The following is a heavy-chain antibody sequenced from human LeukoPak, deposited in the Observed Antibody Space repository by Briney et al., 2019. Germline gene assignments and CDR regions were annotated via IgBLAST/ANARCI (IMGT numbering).Heavy chain of an antibody. CDR1: GFTFSNDW. V-gene: IGHV3-15*01. D-gene: IGHD3-22*01. CDR3: ATDLVGYYDSSGYYGYYFDY. Sequence: PGGSLRLSCAASGFTFSNDWMSWVRQAPGKGLEWVGRIKSKTDGGTTDYAAPVKGRFTISRDDSKNTLYLQMNSLKTEDTAVYYSATDLVGYYDSSGYYGYYFDYWGQGTLVTVSS. J-gene: IGHJ4*02. CDR2: IKSKTDGGTT.